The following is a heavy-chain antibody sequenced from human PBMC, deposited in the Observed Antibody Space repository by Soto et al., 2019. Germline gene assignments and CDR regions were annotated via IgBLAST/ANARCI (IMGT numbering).Heavy chain of an antibody. CDR1: GDTFSFYT. V-gene: IGHV1-69*02. Sequence: GASVKVSCKASGDTFSFYTINWVRQAPGLGLEWVGRINPIVSMSNYAQKFQGRVSMTADKSTSTAYMELRSLRSDDTAMYFCAASYGSGYRAFDYWGQGSLVTVSS. CDR2: INPIVSMS. J-gene: IGHJ4*02. CDR3: AASYGSGYRAFDY. D-gene: IGHD3-10*01.